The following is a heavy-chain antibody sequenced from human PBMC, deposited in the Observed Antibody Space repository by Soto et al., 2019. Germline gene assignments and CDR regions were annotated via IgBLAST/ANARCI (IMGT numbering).Heavy chain of an antibody. CDR2: INAGNGNT. J-gene: IGHJ5*02. CDR1: GYTFTSYA. Sequence: GASVKVSCKASGYTFTSYAMHWVRQAPGQRLEWMGWINAGNGNTKYSQKFQGRVTITRDTSASTAYMELSSLRSEDTAVYYCARIATMCSGGSCYSKVLNWFDPWGQGTLVTVSS. CDR3: ARIATMCSGGSCYSKVLNWFDP. V-gene: IGHV1-3*01. D-gene: IGHD2-15*01.